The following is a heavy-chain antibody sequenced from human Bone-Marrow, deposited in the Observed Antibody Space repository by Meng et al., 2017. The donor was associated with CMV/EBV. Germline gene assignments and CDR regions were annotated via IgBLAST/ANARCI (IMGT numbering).Heavy chain of an antibody. CDR2: IYYSGST. CDR3: ASYTLYCSSTSCYTYYFAY. CDR1: GGSISSSSYY. Sequence: SETLSLTCTVSGGSISSSSYYWGWIRQPPGKGLEWIGSIYYSGSTYYNPSLKSRVTISVDTSKNQFSLKLSSVTAADTAVYYCASYTLYCSSTSCYTYYFAYWGQGNRVHGAS. V-gene: IGHV4-39*01. D-gene: IGHD2-2*02. J-gene: IGHJ4*02.